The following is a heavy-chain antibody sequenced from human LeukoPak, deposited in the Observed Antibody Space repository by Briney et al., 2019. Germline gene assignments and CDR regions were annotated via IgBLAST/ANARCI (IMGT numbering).Heavy chain of an antibody. D-gene: IGHD6-19*01. CDR1: GGSISSSSYY. Sequence: SETLSLTCTVSGGSISSSSYYWGWIRQPPGKGLEWIGSIYYSGSTYYNPSLKSRVTISVDTSKNQFSLKLSSVTAADTAVYYCARRYSSGWAIPYYFDYWGQGTLVTVSS. CDR3: ARRYSSGWAIPYYFDY. J-gene: IGHJ4*02. CDR2: IYYSGST. V-gene: IGHV4-39*07.